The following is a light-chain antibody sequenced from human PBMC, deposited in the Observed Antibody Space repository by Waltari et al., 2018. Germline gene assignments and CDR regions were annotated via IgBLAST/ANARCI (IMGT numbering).Light chain of an antibody. CDR3: QQYWSFPLT. CDR2: AAS. CDR1: QGIRNY. J-gene: IGKJ4*01. Sequence: QITQSSSSLSSSLGDRIPLTCRASQGIRNYLAWFQQKPGRAPKPLIYAASTLQSGVPSKFSGSGSGTDFTLTINSLQPEDFASYYCQQYWSFPLTFGGGTKVEMK. V-gene: IGKV1-16*02.